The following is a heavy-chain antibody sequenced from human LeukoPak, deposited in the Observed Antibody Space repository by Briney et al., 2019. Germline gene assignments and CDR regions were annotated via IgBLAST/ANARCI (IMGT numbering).Heavy chain of an antibody. V-gene: IGHV3-33*01. J-gene: IGHJ4*02. CDR3: ARASGSYDY. D-gene: IGHD1-26*01. CDR2: ICPGGSNE. Sequence: GGSLRLSCAASGFTFNIYGMHWVRQAPGKGLEWVVVICPGGSNEYYADSVKGRFTVSRDDSKNTLYLQMNSLRAEDTAVYYCARASGSYDYWGQGTLVTVSS. CDR1: GFTFNIYG.